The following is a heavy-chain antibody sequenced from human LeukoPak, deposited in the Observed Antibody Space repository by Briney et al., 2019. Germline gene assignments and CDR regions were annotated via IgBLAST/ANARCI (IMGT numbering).Heavy chain of an antibody. V-gene: IGHV1-2*02. CDR2: INPNSGGT. CDR3: ARSYCSSTSCYDVFDY. CDR1: GYTFTGYY. J-gene: IGHJ4*02. Sequence: ASVKVSCKASGYTFTGYYMHWVRQAPGQGLEWMGWINPNSGGTNYAQKFQGRVTMTRDTSISTAYMELSRLRSDDTAVYYCARSYCSSTSCYDVFDYWGPGTLVTVSS. D-gene: IGHD2-2*01.